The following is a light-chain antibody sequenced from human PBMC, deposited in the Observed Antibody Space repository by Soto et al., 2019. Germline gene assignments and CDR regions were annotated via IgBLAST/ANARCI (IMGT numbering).Light chain of an antibody. J-gene: IGLJ3*02. V-gene: IGLV1-44*01. CDR3: AVWDDSLNGWV. CDR2: SNN. Sequence: QAVVTQPPSASGAPGQRVTISCSGSNSNIGSNTVNWHQQVPGTAPKLLIYSNNQRPSGVPDRFSGSKSGTSASLAISGLQSEDEADYYCAVWDDSLNGWVFGGGTKVTVL. CDR1: NSNIGSNT.